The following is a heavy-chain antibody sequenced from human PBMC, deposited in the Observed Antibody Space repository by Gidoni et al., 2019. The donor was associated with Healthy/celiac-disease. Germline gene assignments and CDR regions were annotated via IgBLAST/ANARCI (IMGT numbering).Heavy chain of an antibody. Sequence: QLQLQESGPGLVKPSETLPLTRTVSGGSISSSSYYWGWIRQPPGKGLEWIGSIYYSGSTYYNPSLKSRVTISVDTSKNQFSLKLSSVTAADTAVYYCARGVFGEFKRYYFDYWGQGTLVTVSS. CDR2: IYYSGST. CDR3: ARGVFGEFKRYYFDY. D-gene: IGHD3-10*01. CDR1: GGSISSSSYY. J-gene: IGHJ4*02. V-gene: IGHV4-39*07.